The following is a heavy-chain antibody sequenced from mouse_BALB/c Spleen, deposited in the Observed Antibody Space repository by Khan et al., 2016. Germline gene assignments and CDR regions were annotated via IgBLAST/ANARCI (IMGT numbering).Heavy chain of an antibody. CDR3: ARGTPFAN. J-gene: IGHJ3*01. D-gene: IGHD2-14*01. Sequence: QVQLKQSGAELVRPGSSVKISCKAPGFAFSSYWMNWVQQRPGQGLEWIGQIYPGDGDTNYNGKFKGKATLTADKSSSTAYMQLSSLTSEDSAVYFCARGTPFANGGQGTLVPVSA. CDR1: GFAFSSYW. V-gene: IGHV1-80*01. CDR2: IYPGDGDT.